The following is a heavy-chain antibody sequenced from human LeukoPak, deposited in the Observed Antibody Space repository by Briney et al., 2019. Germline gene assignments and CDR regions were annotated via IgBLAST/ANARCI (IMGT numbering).Heavy chain of an antibody. CDR1: GESFSGYS. V-gene: IGHV4-34*01. Sequence: PSETLSLTCAVFGESFSGYSWTWIRQPPGKGLEWIGEIDHSGSTNYNPSLKSRVTISVDTSKNQFSLKLSSVTDADTAVYYCARGRQVTRDFDYWGQGTLVTVSS. CDR3: ARGRQVTRDFDY. CDR2: IDHSGST. J-gene: IGHJ4*02.